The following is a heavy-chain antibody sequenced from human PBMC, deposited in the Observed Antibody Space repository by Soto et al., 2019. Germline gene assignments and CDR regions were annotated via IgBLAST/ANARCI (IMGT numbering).Heavy chain of an antibody. V-gene: IGHV4-30-2*01. CDR2: IYHSGST. J-gene: IGHJ4*02. CDR3: PRVTAR. CDR1: GGSISSGGYS. Sequence: SETLSLTCAVSGGSISSGGYSWSWIRQPPGKGLEWIGYIYHSGSTYYNPSLKSRVTISVDRSKNQFSLKLSSVTAADTAVYYCPRVTARWGQGTLVTVSS. D-gene: IGHD5-18*01.